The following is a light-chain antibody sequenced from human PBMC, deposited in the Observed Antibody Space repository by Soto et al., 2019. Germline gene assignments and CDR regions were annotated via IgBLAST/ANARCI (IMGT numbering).Light chain of an antibody. CDR2: AAS. CDR3: QQYNNWPRT. CDR1: QSVSPN. J-gene: IGKJ1*01. V-gene: IGKV3-15*01. Sequence: EIVMTQSPATLSVSPGERATLSCRASQSVSPNLAWYQQKPGQAPRLLIYAASTSAAGIPARFSGSGSGTETTLTTNSLQSEDFAVYYCQQYNNWPRTFGQGTKVDIK.